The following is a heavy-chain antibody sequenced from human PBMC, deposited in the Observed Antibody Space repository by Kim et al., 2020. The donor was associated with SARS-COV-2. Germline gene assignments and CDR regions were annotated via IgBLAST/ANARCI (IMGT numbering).Heavy chain of an antibody. J-gene: IGHJ3*02. CDR1: GFTFSSYG. CDR2: ISYDGSNK. D-gene: IGHD2-15*01. V-gene: IGHV3-30*03. Sequence: GGSLRLSCAASGFTFSSYGMHWVRQAPGKGLEWVAVISYDGSNKYYADSVKGRFTISRDNSKNTLYLQMNSLRAEDTAVYYCGSGGAFDIWGQGTMVTVSS. CDR3: GSGGAFDI.